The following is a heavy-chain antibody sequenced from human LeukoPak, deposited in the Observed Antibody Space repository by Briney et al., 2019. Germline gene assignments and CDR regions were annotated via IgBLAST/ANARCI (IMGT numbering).Heavy chain of an antibody. CDR3: ARYYYDSSGYYYFDY. CDR1: GFTFDDYA. J-gene: IGHJ4*02. CDR2: ISDDGSNK. Sequence: GGSLRLSCAASGFTFDDYAMHWVRQAPGKGLEWVAFISDDGSNKYYADSVKGRFTISRDNSKNTLYLQMDSLRADDTAVYYCARYYYDSSGYYYFDYWGQGTLVTVSS. D-gene: IGHD3-22*01. V-gene: IGHV3-30*04.